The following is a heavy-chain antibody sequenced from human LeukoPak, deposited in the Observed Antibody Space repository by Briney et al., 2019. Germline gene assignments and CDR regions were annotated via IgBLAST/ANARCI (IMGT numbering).Heavy chain of an antibody. V-gene: IGHV1-8*01. Sequence: GASVKVSCKASGYIFTSYDINWVRQATGQGLEWMGWMNANSGDTGYAQKFQGRVTMTRNTSISTAYMELSSLRSEDTAIYYCARGGTYLPFGYWGQGTLVIVSS. CDR3: ARGGTYLPFGY. D-gene: IGHD3-10*01. J-gene: IGHJ4*02. CDR1: GYIFTSYD. CDR2: MNANSGDT.